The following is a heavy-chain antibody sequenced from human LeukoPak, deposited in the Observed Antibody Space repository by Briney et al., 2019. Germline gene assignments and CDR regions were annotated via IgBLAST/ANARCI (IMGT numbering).Heavy chain of an antibody. D-gene: IGHD3-10*01. CDR3: ARVPYYYGSGSSYFDY. CDR2: INHSGST. J-gene: IGHJ4*02. V-gene: IGHV4-39*07. Sequence: SETLSLTCTVSGGSISSSSYYWGWIRQPPGKGLEWIGEINHSGSTNYNPSLKSRVTISVDTSKNQFSLKLSSVTAADTAVYYCARVPYYYGSGSSYFDYWGQGTLVTVSS. CDR1: GGSISSSSYY.